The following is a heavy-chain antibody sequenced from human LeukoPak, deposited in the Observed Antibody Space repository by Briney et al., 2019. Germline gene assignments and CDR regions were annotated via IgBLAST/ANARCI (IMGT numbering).Heavy chain of an antibody. CDR1: GFTFSTSA. Sequence: SVKVSCKTSGFTFSTSAVQWVRQARGQRLEWIGWIIVGSGATNYAQSLQGRFTITRDMSTNTAYMELSSLRSEDTAVYYCARRFPSYSGSSFFDYWGQGTLVTVSS. CDR3: ARRFPSYSGSSFFDY. V-gene: IGHV1-58*01. CDR2: IIVGSGAT. D-gene: IGHD1-26*01. J-gene: IGHJ4*02.